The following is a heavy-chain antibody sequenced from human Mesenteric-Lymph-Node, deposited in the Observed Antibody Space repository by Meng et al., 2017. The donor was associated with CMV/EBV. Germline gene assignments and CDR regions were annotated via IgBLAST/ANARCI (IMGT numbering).Heavy chain of an antibody. J-gene: IGHJ5*02. CDR1: GGSFSGYY. CDR3: ARDRAYSSSWYGGNWFDP. D-gene: IGHD6-13*01. Sequence: SETLSLTCAVYGGSFSGYYWSWIRQPPGKGREWIGEINHSGSTNYNPSLKSRVTISVDTSKNQFSLKLSSVTAADTAVYYCARDRAYSSSWYGGNWFDPWGQGTLVTVSS. CDR2: INHSGST. V-gene: IGHV4-34*01.